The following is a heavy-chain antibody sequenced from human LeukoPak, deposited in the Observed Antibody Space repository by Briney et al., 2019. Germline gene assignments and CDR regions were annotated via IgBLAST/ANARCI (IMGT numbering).Heavy chain of an antibody. V-gene: IGHV1-18*01. Sequence: ASVKVSCTASGYTFTSYGISWVRQAPGQGLEWMGWISAYNGNTNYAQKLQGRVTMTTDTSTSTAYMELRSLRSNDTAVYYCARPIRPYNYFENSGYGYYFDYWGQGTLVTVSS. J-gene: IGHJ4*02. CDR1: GYTFTSYG. D-gene: IGHD3-22*01. CDR3: ARPIRPYNYFENSGYGYYFDY. CDR2: ISAYNGNT.